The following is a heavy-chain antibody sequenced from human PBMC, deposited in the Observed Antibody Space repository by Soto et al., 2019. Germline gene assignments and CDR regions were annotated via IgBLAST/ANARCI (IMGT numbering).Heavy chain of an antibody. CDR3: AGYGYVDVY. Sequence: SQTLSLTCTVSGGSISSSNYYWSWIRQHPGKGLEYIGYIYYSGNTYYNPSLKSRVTISVDTSKNQFSLKLSSVTAADTAVYYCAGYGYVDVYWGQAPWSPSPQ. J-gene: IGHJ1*01. V-gene: IGHV4-31*03. CDR1: GGSISSSNYY. D-gene: IGHD5-12*01. CDR2: IYYSGNT.